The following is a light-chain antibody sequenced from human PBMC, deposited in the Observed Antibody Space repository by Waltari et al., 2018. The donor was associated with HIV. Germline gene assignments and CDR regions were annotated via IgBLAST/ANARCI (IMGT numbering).Light chain of an antibody. CDR3: QHRSNWPLT. Sequence: EIVLTQSPGTQSLSPGERATLSCRASQRVSSYLAWYQQKPGQAPRLLIYDASNRATGIPARFSGSGSGTDFTLTISSLEPEDFAVYYCQHRSNWPLTFGPGTKVDIK. CDR1: QRVSSY. V-gene: IGKV3-11*01. CDR2: DAS. J-gene: IGKJ3*01.